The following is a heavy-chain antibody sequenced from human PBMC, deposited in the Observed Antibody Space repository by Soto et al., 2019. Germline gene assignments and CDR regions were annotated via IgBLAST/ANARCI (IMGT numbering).Heavy chain of an antibody. J-gene: IGHJ4*02. D-gene: IGHD6-19*01. CDR3: AREVRTSGWFRRLDS. Sequence: QVQLVESGGGLVKPGGSLRLSCAVSGFTFNDYYMSWIRQAPGKGLEWISYISGGGSTTYHADSVRGRFTNSRDNAKNSLFLQMNSLRAEDTAVYYCAREVRTSGWFRRLDSWGQGILVTVSS. CDR1: GFTFNDYY. CDR2: ISGGGSTT. V-gene: IGHV3-11*01.